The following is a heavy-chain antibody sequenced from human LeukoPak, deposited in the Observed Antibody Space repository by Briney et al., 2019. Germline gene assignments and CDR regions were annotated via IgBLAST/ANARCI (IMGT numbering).Heavy chain of an antibody. CDR2: IKHDGTEQ. CDR1: GFIFSSHW. J-gene: IGHJ4*02. Sequence: GGSLRLSCAASGFIFSSHWMSWVRQAPGKGLEWVANIKHDGTEQYFVDSVKGRFTISRDNANNSLFLQMNSLRAEDTAVYYCARSYSRVGFDFWGQGTPASVSS. V-gene: IGHV3-7*04. D-gene: IGHD6-13*01. CDR3: ARSYSRVGFDF.